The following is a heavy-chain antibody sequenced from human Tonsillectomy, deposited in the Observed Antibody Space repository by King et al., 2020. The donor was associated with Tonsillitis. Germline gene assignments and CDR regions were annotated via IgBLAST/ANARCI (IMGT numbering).Heavy chain of an antibody. CDR1: GFTFSPSV. CDR2: ISGGGCGT. CDR3: ARLLGYCSGCTCYHAFDI. V-gene: IGHV3-23*04. J-gene: IGHJ3*02. D-gene: IGHD2-15*01. Sequence: VQLVESGGGLVQPGGSLRLSCAASGFTFSPSVMTWVRQAPGKGLEWVSAISGGGCGTYYADSVKGRFTISRDTSKNTLCLQMNSLRPDDTAIYYCARLLGYCSGCTCYHAFDIWGQGTMVTVSS.